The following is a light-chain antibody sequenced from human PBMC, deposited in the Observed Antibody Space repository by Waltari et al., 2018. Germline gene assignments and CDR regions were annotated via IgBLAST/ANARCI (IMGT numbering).Light chain of an antibody. J-gene: IGKJ5*01. Sequence: TITCRASQGSNSYLAWYQQKPGKAPKLLIYGTSTLQSGVPSRFSGSGSGTEFTLTISSLQPEDFATYYCQQLKSFLFTFGQGTRLDIK. CDR2: GTS. CDR1: QGSNSY. CDR3: QQLKSFLFT. V-gene: IGKV1-9*01.